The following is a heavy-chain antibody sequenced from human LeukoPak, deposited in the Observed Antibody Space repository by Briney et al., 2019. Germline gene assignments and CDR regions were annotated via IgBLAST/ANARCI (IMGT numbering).Heavy chain of an antibody. CDR3: ARGRIAAADPYYYYGMDV. D-gene: IGHD6-13*01. CDR2: MNPNSGNT. V-gene: IGHV1-8*01. Sequence: SVKVSCKGSGYTFTSYDINWVRQATGQGGEWRGWMNPNSGNTAYAQKFQGRVTMPRNPSISTAYMELSSLRSEDTAVYYCARGRIAAADPYYYYGMDVWGQGTTVTVSS. J-gene: IGHJ6*02. CDR1: GYTFTSYD.